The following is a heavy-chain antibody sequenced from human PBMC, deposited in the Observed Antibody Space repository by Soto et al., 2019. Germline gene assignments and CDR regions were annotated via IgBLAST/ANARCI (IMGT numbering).Heavy chain of an antibody. V-gene: IGHV1-18*01. Sequence: GASVKVSCKASGYSFTNYDISWVRQAPGQGLEWMGWISPYNGDTNYAQKLQGRVTMTTDTSTSTAYMELRSLRSDDTAVYYCARYCSSTSCDHYFDYWGQGTFVTVSS. CDR2: ISPYNGDT. CDR1: GYSFTNYD. J-gene: IGHJ4*02. D-gene: IGHD2-2*01. CDR3: ARYCSSTSCDHYFDY.